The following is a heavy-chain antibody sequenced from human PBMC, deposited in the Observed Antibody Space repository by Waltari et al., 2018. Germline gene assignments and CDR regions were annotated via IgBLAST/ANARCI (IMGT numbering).Heavy chain of an antibody. CDR3: ATISSVAIH. CDR1: GFTFSSND. D-gene: IGHD2-15*01. Sequence: EVQLVESGGGLVQPGGSLRLSCSAYGFTFSSNDMHLVRQATGKGLEWVSAISSTGDTYYAASVRGRFTISRENAQRSVYLQMNSLRAGDTALYYCATISSVAIHWGQGTTVTVSS. CDR2: ISSTGDT. J-gene: IGHJ6*02. V-gene: IGHV3-13*01.